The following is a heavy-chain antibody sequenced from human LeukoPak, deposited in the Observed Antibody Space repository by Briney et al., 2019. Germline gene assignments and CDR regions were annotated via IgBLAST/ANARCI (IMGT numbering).Heavy chain of an antibody. Sequence: GGSLRLSCEAPELPFNAYSMNWVRQAPGKGLEWVSSISSSSYYTYYADSVKGRLTISRDNTKNSLYLHMNSLRVEDTAVYYCARDLAAGTGNWLDPWGQGTLVTVSS. D-gene: IGHD6-13*01. V-gene: IGHV3-21*01. J-gene: IGHJ5*02. CDR1: ELPFNAYS. CDR3: ARDLAAGTGNWLDP. CDR2: ISSSSYYT.